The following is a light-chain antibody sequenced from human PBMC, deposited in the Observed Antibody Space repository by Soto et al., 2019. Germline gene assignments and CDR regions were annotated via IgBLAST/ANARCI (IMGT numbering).Light chain of an antibody. CDR1: HSISSW. J-gene: IGKJ1*01. Sequence: DIQMTQSPSTLSASVGDRVTITCRASHSISSWLAWYQQKPGKAPKLLIYDASSLESGVPSRFSGSGSGTEFTLTISSLQPDDFATYYCQHYNSYSEAFGQGTKV. V-gene: IGKV1-5*01. CDR3: QHYNSYSEA. CDR2: DAS.